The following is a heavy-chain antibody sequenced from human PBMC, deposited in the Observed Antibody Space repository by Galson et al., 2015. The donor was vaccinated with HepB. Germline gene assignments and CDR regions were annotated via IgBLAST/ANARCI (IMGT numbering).Heavy chain of an antibody. CDR2: INTNTGNP. CDR1: GYTFTTYA. D-gene: IGHD6-13*01. CDR3: ARDLTRIAAAGYDY. Sequence: SCKASGYTFTTYAMNWVRQAPGQGLEWMGWINTNTGNPTYAQGFTGRFVFSLDTSVSTAYLQISSLKAEDTAVYYCARDLTRIAAAGYDYWGQGTLVTVSS. J-gene: IGHJ4*02. V-gene: IGHV7-4-1*02.